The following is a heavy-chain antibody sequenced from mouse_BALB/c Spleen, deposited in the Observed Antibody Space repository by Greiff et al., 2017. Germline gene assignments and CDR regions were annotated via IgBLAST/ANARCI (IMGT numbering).Heavy chain of an antibody. V-gene: IGHV1-7*01. D-gene: IGHD2-10*01. Sequence: VQLVESGAELAKPGASVKMSCKASGYTFTSYWMHWVKQRPGQGLEWIGYINPSTGYTEYNQKFKDKATLTADKSSSTAYMQLSSLTSEDSAVYYCARSAYYGNSLFAYWGQGTLVTVSA. CDR3: ARSAYYGNSLFAY. CDR2: INPSTGYT. J-gene: IGHJ3*01. CDR1: GYTFTSYW.